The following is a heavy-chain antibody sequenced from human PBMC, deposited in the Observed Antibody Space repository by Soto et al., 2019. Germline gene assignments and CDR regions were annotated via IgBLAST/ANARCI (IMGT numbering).Heavy chain of an antibody. Sequence: EVQLVESGGGLVKPGGSLRLSCAASGFSFSNAWMNWVRQAPGEGLEWVGRIKSEANGGTTDHAAAVKGRFTSSRDDSKNMLFLQMDRLITEVAAVYCCAYYRYSSARHGDFWGQGTLVTLSS. CDR2: IKSEANGGTT. CDR3: AYYRYSSARHGDF. J-gene: IGHJ4*02. V-gene: IGHV3-15*07. D-gene: IGHD2-15*01. CDR1: GFSFSNAW.